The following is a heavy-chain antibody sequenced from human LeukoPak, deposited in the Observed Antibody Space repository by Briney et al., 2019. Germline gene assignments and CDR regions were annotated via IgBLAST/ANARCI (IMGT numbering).Heavy chain of an antibody. CDR3: AKGDYGYYYYYMDA. D-gene: IGHD4-17*01. V-gene: IGHV3-23*01. CDR2: ISGSGGST. CDR1: GFTFSSYA. Sequence: GGSLRLSCAAAGFTFSSYAMSWVRQAPGKGLEWVSAISGSGGSTYYADSVKGRFTISRDNSKNTLYLQMNSLRAEDTAVYYCAKGDYGYYYYYMDAWGKGTTVTVSS. J-gene: IGHJ6*03.